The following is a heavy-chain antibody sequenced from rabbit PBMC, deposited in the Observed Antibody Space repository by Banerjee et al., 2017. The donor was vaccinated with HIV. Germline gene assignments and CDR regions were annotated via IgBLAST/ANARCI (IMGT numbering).Heavy chain of an antibody. CDR2: IYGGSSGSS. J-gene: IGHJ4*01. D-gene: IGHD4-1*01. CDR1: GFSFSSSDW. CDR3: ARDLAGVIGWNFGL. V-gene: IGHV1S45*01. Sequence: QEQLEESGGGLVTPGGNLTLTCKASGFSFSSSDWICWVRQAPGKGLEWIACIYGGSSGSSHYATWAKGRFTISKTSSTTVTLQMTSLTAADTATYFCARDLAGVIGWNFGLWGPGTLVTVS.